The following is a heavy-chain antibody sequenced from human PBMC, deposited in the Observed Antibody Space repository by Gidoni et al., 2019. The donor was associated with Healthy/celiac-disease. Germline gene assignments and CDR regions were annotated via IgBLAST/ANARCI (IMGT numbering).Heavy chain of an antibody. Sequence: EVQLVQSGAEVKKPGESLQISCKGSGYSFTSYWIGWVRQMPGKGLEWMGIIYPGDSDTRYSPSFQGQVTISADKSISTAYLQWSSLKASDTAMYYCARGDVEYYVSSGYYSSNAFDIWGQGTMVTVSS. CDR1: GYSFTSYW. CDR3: ARGDVEYYVSSGYYSSNAFDI. V-gene: IGHV5-51*01. D-gene: IGHD3-22*01. J-gene: IGHJ3*02. CDR2: IYPGDSDT.